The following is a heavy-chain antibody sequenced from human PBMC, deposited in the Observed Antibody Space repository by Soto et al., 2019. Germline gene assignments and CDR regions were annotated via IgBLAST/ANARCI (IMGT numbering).Heavy chain of an antibody. J-gene: IGHJ5*02. CDR1: GYTFTSYD. CDR3: ARETVSWFDP. Sequence: QVQLVQSGAEVKKPGASVKVSCKTSGYTFTSYDINWVRQATGQGLEWMGWMNPNSGNTGFAQKFQGRVTMTRNTSITTAYIELSSLRSEDTAVYYCARETVSWFDPWCQGTLVTVSS. CDR2: MNPNSGNT. D-gene: IGHD3-16*01. V-gene: IGHV1-8*01.